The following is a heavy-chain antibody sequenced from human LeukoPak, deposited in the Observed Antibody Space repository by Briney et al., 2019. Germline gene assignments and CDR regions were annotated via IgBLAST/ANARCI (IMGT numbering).Heavy chain of an antibody. J-gene: IGHJ3*02. CDR2: IYYSGST. V-gene: IGHV4-59*01. CDR1: GGSISGYY. Sequence: SETLSLTCSVSGGSISGYYWSWIRQPPGKGLEWIGYIYYSGSTNYNPSLKSRVTISVDTSKNQFSLKLSSVTAADTAVYYCARHFGVTGAFDIWGQGTMVTVSS. CDR3: ARHFGVTGAFDI. D-gene: IGHD3-3*01.